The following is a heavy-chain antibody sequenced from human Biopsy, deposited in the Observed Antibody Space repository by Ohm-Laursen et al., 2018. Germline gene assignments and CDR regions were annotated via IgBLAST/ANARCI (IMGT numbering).Heavy chain of an antibody. D-gene: IGHD6-19*01. Sequence: GTLSLTCTVSGGSISGSSWSWIRQAPGKGLEWIGYISYSRDTNYNPSLKSRITISVDTSKNQFSLKLTSVTAADTAVYYCAKQGSGWTGDDAFHIWGQGTMATVSS. CDR3: AKQGSGWTGDDAFHI. V-gene: IGHV4-59*08. CDR1: GGSISGSS. CDR2: ISYSRDT. J-gene: IGHJ3*02.